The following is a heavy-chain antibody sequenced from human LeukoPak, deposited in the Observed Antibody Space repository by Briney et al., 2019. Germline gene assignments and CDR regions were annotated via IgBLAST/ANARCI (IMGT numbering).Heavy chain of an antibody. Sequence: GGSLRLSCAASGNYWMHWVRQAPGKGLVWVSHINGDGSWTTYADSVKGRFTISKDNAKNTVYLQVNNLRAEDTAVYYCVSFYETYWGRGTLVTVSS. J-gene: IGHJ4*02. D-gene: IGHD2-2*01. CDR3: VSFYETY. CDR1: GNYW. CDR2: INGDGSWT. V-gene: IGHV3-74*01.